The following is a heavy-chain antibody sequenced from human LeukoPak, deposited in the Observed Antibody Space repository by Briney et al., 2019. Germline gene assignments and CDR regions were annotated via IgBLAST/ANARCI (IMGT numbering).Heavy chain of an antibody. D-gene: IGHD6-19*01. J-gene: IGHJ4*02. CDR1: GFTFSHHG. CDR2: VGPSGART. Sequence: PGGSLRLSCAASGFTFSHHGMNWVRQAPGKGLEWVSGVGPSGARTYYADSVKGRFTISRDNAKNTLYLQMNSLRAEDTAVYYCARRGAVAGTEDFWGQGTLVTVSA. V-gene: IGHV3-23*01. CDR3: ARRGAVAGTEDF.